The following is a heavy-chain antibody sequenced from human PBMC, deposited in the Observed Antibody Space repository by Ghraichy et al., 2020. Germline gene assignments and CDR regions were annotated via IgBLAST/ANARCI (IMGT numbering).Heavy chain of an antibody. CDR3: ARDSSASLDV. CDR1: VSFSEYY. D-gene: IGHD1-26*01. CDR2: IQNTEKSRVV. Sequence: GGSLRLSCVASVSFSEYYMDWVRQAPGKGLEWLGRIQNTEKSRVVGYAASVTGRFTISRDDSKNSLYLQMNSLRAEDTAVYYCARDSSASLDVWGQGTTVIVS. J-gene: IGHJ6*02. V-gene: IGHV3-72*01.